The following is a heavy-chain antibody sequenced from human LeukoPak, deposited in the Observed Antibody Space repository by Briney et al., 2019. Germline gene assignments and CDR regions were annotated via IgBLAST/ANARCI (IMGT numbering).Heavy chain of an antibody. Sequence: SQTLSLTCAISGDSVSSNSAAWNWIRQSPSRGLEWLGRTYYRSKWYNDYAVSVKSRITINPDTSKNQFSLQLNSVTPEDTAVYYCARGAVAGVQGYIDYYGMDVWGQGTTVTVSS. CDR2: TYYRSKWYN. V-gene: IGHV6-1*01. J-gene: IGHJ6*02. CDR1: GDSVSSNSAA. CDR3: ARGAVAGVQGYIDYYGMDV. D-gene: IGHD6-19*01.